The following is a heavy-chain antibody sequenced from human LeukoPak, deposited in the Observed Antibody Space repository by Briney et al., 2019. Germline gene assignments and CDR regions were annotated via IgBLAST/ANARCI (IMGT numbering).Heavy chain of an antibody. D-gene: IGHD2-8*01. CDR1: GYTFTSYY. CDR3: ARFLCDNGVCHRAFDI. CDR2: ISGYNADT. V-gene: IGHV1-18*04. J-gene: IGHJ3*02. Sequence: ASVKVSCKASGYTFTSYYMHWVRQAPGQGLEWMGWISGYNADTDSAQKVQGRLTMTTDTSTNTAYMELRSLRSDDTAVYYCARFLCDNGVCHRAFDIWGQGTTVTVS.